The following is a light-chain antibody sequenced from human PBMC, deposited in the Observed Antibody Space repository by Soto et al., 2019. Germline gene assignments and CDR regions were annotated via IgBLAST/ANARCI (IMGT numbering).Light chain of an antibody. CDR2: AAS. V-gene: IGKV1-27*01. Sequence: DIQMTQSPSSLSASVGDRVTMTCRASQGISNYLVWYQQQPGKVPKLLIYAASTLHSGVPSRFSGSGSGTDFTLTISSMQTEDVGNYYCQRYDDAPLTFGGGTKVDIK. CDR1: QGISNY. CDR3: QRYDDAPLT. J-gene: IGKJ4*01.